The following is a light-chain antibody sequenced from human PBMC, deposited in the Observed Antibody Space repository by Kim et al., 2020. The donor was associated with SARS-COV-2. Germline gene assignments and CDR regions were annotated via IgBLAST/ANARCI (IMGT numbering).Light chain of an antibody. V-gene: IGKV1-5*03. CDR2: EAS. CDR1: QSIKSW. CDR3: QQYHTYPIP. Sequence: ASVGVRVTFTCRASQSIKSWLAWYQQHPGKAPRLMIYEASSLESGVPSRFSGSGSGTEFTLTISSLQPDDFATYYCQQYHTYPIPFGQGPRLEIK. J-gene: IGKJ5*01.